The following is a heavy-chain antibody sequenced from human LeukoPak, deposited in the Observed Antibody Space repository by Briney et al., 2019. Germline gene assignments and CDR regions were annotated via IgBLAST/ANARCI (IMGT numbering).Heavy chain of an antibody. CDR1: GGSFTSYY. CDR3: ARHLSLRWFDP. D-gene: IGHD3-16*01. J-gene: IGHJ5*02. V-gene: IGHV4-4*09. Sequence: SETLSLTRTVSGGSFTSYYWSWIRQPPGRGLEWIGNIYTSGSTNYNPSLKSRVIISVDTSKNQFSLKLSSVTAADTAVYYCARHLSLRWFDPWGQGTLVTVSS. CDR2: IYTSGST.